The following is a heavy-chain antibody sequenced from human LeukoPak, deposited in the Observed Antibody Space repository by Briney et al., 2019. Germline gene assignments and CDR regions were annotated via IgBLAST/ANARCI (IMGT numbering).Heavy chain of an antibody. Sequence: PGGFLRLSCAASGVMFPSYWMTWVRQAPGKGLEWVANIKQDGSEKYYVDSVKGRFTVSRDNAKNSVYLQMNSLRAEDTAVYYCATGGGYSGYDRLDIWGQGTMVIVSS. D-gene: IGHD5-12*01. V-gene: IGHV3-7*02. J-gene: IGHJ3*02. CDR1: GVMFPSYW. CDR3: ATGGGYSGYDRLDI. CDR2: IKQDGSEK.